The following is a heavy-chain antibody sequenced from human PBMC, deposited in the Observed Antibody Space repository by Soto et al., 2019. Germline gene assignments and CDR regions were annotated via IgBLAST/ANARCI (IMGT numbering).Heavy chain of an antibody. D-gene: IGHD3-16*02. J-gene: IGHJ3*02. Sequence: EVQLLESGGGLVQPGGSLRLSCAASGFTFSSYAMSWVRQAPGKGLEWVSAISGSGGSTYYADSVKGRFTISRDNSKNTLYLQMNSLRAEDTAVYYCAKDRVVMITFGGVIVMEELDAFDIWGQGTMVTVSS. CDR3: AKDRVVMITFGGVIVMEELDAFDI. CDR1: GFTFSSYA. CDR2: ISGSGGST. V-gene: IGHV3-23*01.